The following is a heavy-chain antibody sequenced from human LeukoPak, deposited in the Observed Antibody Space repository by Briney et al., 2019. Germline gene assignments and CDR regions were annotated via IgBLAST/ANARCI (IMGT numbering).Heavy chain of an antibody. CDR3: ARGSRRLADFHY. CDR2: ISYSGST. J-gene: IGHJ4*02. Sequence: TSETLSLTCTVSGDSISSSDYYWGWIRQPPGKGLGWIGTISYSGSTYYNPSLQSRVTISVDTSKNQFSLDLSSVTAADTAVYYCARGSRRLADFHYWGQGTLVTVSS. D-gene: IGHD1-26*01. CDR1: GDSISSSDYY. V-gene: IGHV4-39*01.